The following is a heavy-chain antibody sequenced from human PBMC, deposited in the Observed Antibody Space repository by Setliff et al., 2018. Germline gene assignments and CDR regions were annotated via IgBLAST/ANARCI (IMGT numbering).Heavy chain of an antibody. J-gene: IGHJ3*02. Sequence: ASVKVSCKASGHIFSSYGIGWVRQAPGQGLEWMGWISSYNDVTNYAQRFQGRVSMTTDTSASAAYMELRSLRSDDTAIYYCAISSLSICSGGSCPNAFDIWGQGTMVTVSS. CDR2: ISSYNDVT. D-gene: IGHD2-15*01. V-gene: IGHV1-18*01. CDR3: AISSLSICSGGSCPNAFDI. CDR1: GHIFSSYG.